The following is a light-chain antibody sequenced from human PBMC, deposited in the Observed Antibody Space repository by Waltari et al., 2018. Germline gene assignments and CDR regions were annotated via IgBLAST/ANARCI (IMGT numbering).Light chain of an antibody. CDR3: QQYYGSPLT. CDR1: QSVLSSSNNKNY. Sequence: DIVMTQSPDSLAVSLGERATINCMSSQSVLSSSNNKNYLAWYQQKPGQPPKLLIYWASTRESGVPDRFSGGGSGTDFTLTISSLQAEDVAVYYCQQYYGSPLTFGGGTKGEIK. CDR2: WAS. V-gene: IGKV4-1*01. J-gene: IGKJ4*01.